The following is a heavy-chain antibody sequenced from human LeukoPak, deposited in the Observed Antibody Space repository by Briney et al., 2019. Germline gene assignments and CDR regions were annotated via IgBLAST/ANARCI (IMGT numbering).Heavy chain of an antibody. CDR1: VYTFTSYD. Sequence: ASVKVSCKASVYTFTSYDIDWVRQATGQGLEWMGWMNPNSGNTGYAQKFQGRVTITRNTSISTAYMELSSLRSEDTAVYYCARSSGYYFPFDYWGQGTLVTVSS. J-gene: IGHJ4*02. V-gene: IGHV1-8*03. D-gene: IGHD3-22*01. CDR2: MNPNSGNT. CDR3: ARSSGYYFPFDY.